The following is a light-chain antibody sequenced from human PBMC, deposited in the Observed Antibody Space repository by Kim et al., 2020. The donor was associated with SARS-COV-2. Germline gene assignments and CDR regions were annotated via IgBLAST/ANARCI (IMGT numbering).Light chain of an antibody. CDR1: QSGTSSF. CDR2: GVS. CDR3: QQYGTSPRT. V-gene: IGKV3-20*01. Sequence: SHVEVAAPPCRASQSGTSSFLAWYQRRPGQAPRLLCYGVSARATGIPDRFSGSGSGTDFTLSISTLGPEDFAVYYCQQYGTSPRTFGQGTKVESK. J-gene: IGKJ1*01.